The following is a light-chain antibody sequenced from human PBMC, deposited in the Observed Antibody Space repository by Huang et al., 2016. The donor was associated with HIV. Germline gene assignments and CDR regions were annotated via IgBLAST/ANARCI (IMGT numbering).Light chain of an antibody. CDR3: QQRSNWPMYT. V-gene: IGKV3-11*01. CDR2: DAS. J-gene: IGKJ2*01. CDR1: QRVSSY. Sequence: EIVLTQSPATLSLSPGERATLSCRASQRVSSYLAWYQQKPGQAPRLLIYDASNRATGIPARFSGSGSGIDFTLTISSLEPEDFAVYYCQQRSNWPMYTFGQGTKLEIK.